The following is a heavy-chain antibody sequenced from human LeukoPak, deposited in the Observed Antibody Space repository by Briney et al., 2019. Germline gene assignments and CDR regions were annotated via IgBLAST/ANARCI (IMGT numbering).Heavy chain of an antibody. Sequence: PGGSLRLSCAAPGFTFSSYGMHWVRQAPGKGLEWVAVIWYDGSNEYYADPVKGRFTISRDNSKNTLYLQMNSLRAEDTAVYYCARNYYDSSGYNYPIDYWGQGTLVTVSS. CDR2: IWYDGSNE. CDR1: GFTFSSYG. CDR3: ARNYYDSSGYNYPIDY. V-gene: IGHV3-33*03. J-gene: IGHJ4*02. D-gene: IGHD3-22*01.